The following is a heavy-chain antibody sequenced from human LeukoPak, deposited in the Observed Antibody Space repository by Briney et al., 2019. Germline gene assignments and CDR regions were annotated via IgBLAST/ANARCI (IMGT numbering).Heavy chain of an antibody. CDR2: IDPDDSDT. CDR1: GYSFASYW. V-gene: IGHV5-51*01. Sequence: GESLKISCKGSGYSFASYWIGWVRQMPGKGLEWMGIIDPDDSDTRYSPSFEGQVTISADKSISTAYLRWSSLKASDTAMYYCARQTSMGRSGDYWGQGTLVTVSS. J-gene: IGHJ4*02. D-gene: IGHD3-10*01. CDR3: ARQTSMGRSGDY.